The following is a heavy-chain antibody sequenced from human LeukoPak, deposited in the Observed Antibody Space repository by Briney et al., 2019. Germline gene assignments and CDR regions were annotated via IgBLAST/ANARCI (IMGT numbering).Heavy chain of an antibody. V-gene: IGHV4-34*01. J-gene: IGHJ5*02. D-gene: IGHD2-2*01. CDR3: ARDLNLVYCSSTSCYRPGPFDP. CDR2: INHSGST. CDR1: GGSFSGYY. Sequence: KPSETLSLTCAVYGGSFSGYYWSWLRQPPGKGLEWIGEINHSGSTNYNPSLKSRVTMSVDTSKNQFSLKLSSVTAADTAVYYCARDLNLVYCSSTSCYRPGPFDPRGQGTLVTVSS.